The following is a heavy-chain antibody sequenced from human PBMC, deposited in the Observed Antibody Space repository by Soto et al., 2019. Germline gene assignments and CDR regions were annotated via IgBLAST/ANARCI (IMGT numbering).Heavy chain of an antibody. V-gene: IGHV3-64D*06. D-gene: IGHD6-13*01. CDR1: GFTFSSYA. J-gene: IGHJ2*01. Sequence: SLRLSCSASGFTFSSYAMHWVRQAPGKGLEYVSAISSNGGSTYYADSVKGRFTISRDNSKNTLYLQMSSLRAEDTAVYYCVKSGSAAAGINWYFDLWGRGTLVTVSS. CDR2: ISSNGGST. CDR3: VKSGSAAAGINWYFDL.